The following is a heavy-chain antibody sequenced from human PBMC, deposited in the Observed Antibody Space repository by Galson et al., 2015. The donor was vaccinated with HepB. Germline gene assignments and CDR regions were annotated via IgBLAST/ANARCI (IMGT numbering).Heavy chain of an antibody. J-gene: IGHJ4*02. Sequence: SLRLSCAASGFTFSNYGMNWFRQAPGEGLEWVSSIRGSGSNNYYADSVKGRFTISRDNAKNSVYLQMNSLRAEDTAVYYCARGSEYYDGSDLGNYWGQGTLVTGSS. CDR1: GFTFSNYG. D-gene: IGHD3-22*01. V-gene: IGHV3-21*01. CDR3: ARGSEYYDGSDLGNY. CDR2: IRGSGSNN.